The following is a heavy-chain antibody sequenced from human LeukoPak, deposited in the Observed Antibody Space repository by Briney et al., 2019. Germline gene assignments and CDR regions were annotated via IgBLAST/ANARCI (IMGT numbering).Heavy chain of an antibody. CDR1: GYTFSGYH. V-gene: IGHV1-2*02. D-gene: IGHD1-26*01. CDR2: INPNSGGT. Sequence: ASVNVSCTASGYTFSGYHMHWVRQAPGQGLEWMGWINPNSGGTNYAQKFQGRVTMTRDTSISTAYMELSRLRSDDTAVYYCARVRRPRIVGATLDYWGQGTLVTVSS. CDR3: ARVRRPRIVGATLDY. J-gene: IGHJ4*02.